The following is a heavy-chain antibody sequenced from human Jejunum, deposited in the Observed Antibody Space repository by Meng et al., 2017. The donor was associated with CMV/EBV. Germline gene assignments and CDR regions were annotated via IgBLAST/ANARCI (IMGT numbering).Heavy chain of an antibody. V-gene: IGHV3-30*02. CDR1: GLIFSNAG. Sequence: QVKLVESGGGVVQPGGSLRLSCAVSGLIFSNAGMRWVRQAPGKGLEWVAFIYSDGSNKYYADSVKGRFTVSRDDSRNTVYLQMDSLRAEDTAVYYCAKDKGKLYFDYWGQGTLVTVSS. CDR2: IYSDGSNK. D-gene: IGHD1-1*01. J-gene: IGHJ4*02. CDR3: AKDKGKLYFDY.